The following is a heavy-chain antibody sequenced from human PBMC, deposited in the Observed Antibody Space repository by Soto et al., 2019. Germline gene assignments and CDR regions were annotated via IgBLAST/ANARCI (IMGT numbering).Heavy chain of an antibody. CDR1: GYTFTSYG. D-gene: IGHD5-12*01. Sequence: QVQLVQSGAEVKKPGASVKVSCKASGYTFTSYGISWVRQAPGQGLEWMGWISAYNGNTNYAQKLQGRVTMTTDTSTSTGYMELRSLRSDDTAVYYCAREWAWLRFRGIYYYYGMDVWGQGTTVTVSS. CDR2: ISAYNGNT. CDR3: AREWAWLRFRGIYYYYGMDV. J-gene: IGHJ6*02. V-gene: IGHV1-18*01.